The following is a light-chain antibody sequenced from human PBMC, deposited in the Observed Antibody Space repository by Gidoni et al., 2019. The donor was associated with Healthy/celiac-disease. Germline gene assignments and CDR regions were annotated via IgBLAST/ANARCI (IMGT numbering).Light chain of an antibody. V-gene: IGKV3-20*01. Sequence: EIVLTQSPVTLSLSPGERATLSCSASERVSRSYLAWYQQKPGQAPRLLIYGASSRATGIPDRFSGSGSGTDFTLTISRLEPEDFAVYYCQQYGSSPPSTFGQGTRLEIK. CDR2: GAS. CDR3: QQYGSSPPST. J-gene: IGKJ5*01. CDR1: ERVSRSY.